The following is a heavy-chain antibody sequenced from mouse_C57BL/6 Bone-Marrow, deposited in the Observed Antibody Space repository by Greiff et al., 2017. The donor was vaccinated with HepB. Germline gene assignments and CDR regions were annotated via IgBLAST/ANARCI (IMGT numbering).Heavy chain of an antibody. D-gene: IGHD3-3*01. CDR3: TRDATLNYFDY. CDR2: IDPENGDT. Sequence: VQLQQSGAELVRPGASVKLSCTASGFNIKDDYMHWVKQRPEQGLEWIGWIDPENGDTEYASKFQGKATITADTSSNTAYLQLSSLTSEDTAVYYCTRDATLNYFDYWGQGTTLTVSS. J-gene: IGHJ2*01. CDR1: GFNIKDDY. V-gene: IGHV14-4*01.